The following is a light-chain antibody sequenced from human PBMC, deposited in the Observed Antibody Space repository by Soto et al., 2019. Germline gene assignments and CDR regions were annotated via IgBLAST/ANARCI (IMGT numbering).Light chain of an antibody. CDR3: QQYGSSPWT. V-gene: IGKV3-20*01. Sequence: EIVLTQSPGTLSLSPGERATLSCRASQSVTSSYLAWYQQKPGQAPRLLIYGASSRATGIPDRFSGSGSGTDFTLTISRLEREDFAVYYCQQYGSSPWTFGQGNKVEIQ. CDR1: QSVTSSY. CDR2: GAS. J-gene: IGKJ1*01.